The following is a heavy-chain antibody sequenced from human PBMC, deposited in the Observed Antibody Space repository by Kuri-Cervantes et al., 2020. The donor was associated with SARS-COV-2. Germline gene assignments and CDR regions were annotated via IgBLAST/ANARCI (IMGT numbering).Heavy chain of an antibody. CDR3: ARPYSGSYQSWFDP. CDR1: GFTFSSYA. J-gene: IGHJ5*02. D-gene: IGHD1-26*01. CDR2: ISYDGSNK. Sequence: GESLKISCAASGFTFSSYAMHWVRQAPGKGLEWVAVISYDGSNKYYADSVKGRFTIPRDNSKNTLYLQMNSLRAEDTAVYYCARPYSGSYQSWFDPWGQGTLVTVSS. V-gene: IGHV3-30*04.